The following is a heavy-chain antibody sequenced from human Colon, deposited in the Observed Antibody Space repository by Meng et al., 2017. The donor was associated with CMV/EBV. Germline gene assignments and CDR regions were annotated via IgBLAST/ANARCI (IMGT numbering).Heavy chain of an antibody. Sequence: VKVACKASGYNCKTYTRKCVRQAPGQGLEWKGCMNTNTGNPTYAQGLTGRVASSSDVAIITAYLKTSSLEAEDTAGYNGTRGSTRGYWGQGTLVTVSS. CDR1: GYNCKTYT. CDR3: TRGSTRGY. D-gene: IGHD3-10*01. J-gene: IGHJ4*02. V-gene: IGHV7-4-1*02. CDR2: MNTNTGNP.